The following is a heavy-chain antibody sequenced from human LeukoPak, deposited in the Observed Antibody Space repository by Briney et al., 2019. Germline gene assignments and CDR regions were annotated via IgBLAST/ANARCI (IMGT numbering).Heavy chain of an antibody. CDR2: INHSGST. V-gene: IGHV4-34*01. Sequence: SETLSLTCAVYGGSFSGYYWSWIRQPPGKGLEWIGEINHSGSTNYNPSLKSRVTISVDTSKNQFSLKLSSVTAADTAMYYCARGRGSYYNGWFDPWGQGTLVTVSS. J-gene: IGHJ5*02. D-gene: IGHD1-26*01. CDR1: GGSFSGYY. CDR3: ARGRGSYYNGWFDP.